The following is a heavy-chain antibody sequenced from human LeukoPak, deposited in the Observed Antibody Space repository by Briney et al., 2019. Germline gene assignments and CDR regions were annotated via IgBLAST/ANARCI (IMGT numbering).Heavy chain of an antibody. D-gene: IGHD2-15*01. CDR3: RGGPSTWS. J-gene: IGHJ5*02. V-gene: IGHV3-74*01. CDR2: INDDGSDT. CDR1: GFTFKLYW. Sequence: QSGGSLRLSCAASGFTFKLYWMHWVRQVPGKRPVWVSRINDDGSDTIYADSVRGRFTISRDDAKSTVYLQMNNLRAEDTAVYCVRGGPSTWSWGQGTLVTVSS.